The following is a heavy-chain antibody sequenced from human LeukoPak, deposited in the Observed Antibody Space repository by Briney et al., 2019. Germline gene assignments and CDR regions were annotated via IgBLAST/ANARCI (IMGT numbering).Heavy chain of an antibody. J-gene: IGHJ4*02. CDR1: GYTFTGYY. V-gene: IGHV1-2*02. Sequence: ASVKVSCKASGYTFTGYYMHWVRQAPGQGLEWMGWINPNSGGTNYAQKFQGRVTMTRDTSISTAYMELSRLRSDDTAFYYCARDWLLRYSQGGLDYWGQGTLVTVSS. CDR3: ARDWLLRYSQGGLDY. CDR2: INPNSGGT. D-gene: IGHD3-9*01.